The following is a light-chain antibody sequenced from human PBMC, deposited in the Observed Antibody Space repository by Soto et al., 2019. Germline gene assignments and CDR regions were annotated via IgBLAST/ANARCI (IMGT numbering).Light chain of an antibody. J-gene: IGLJ1*01. CDR2: EVN. CDR3: FSFTPTSTHD. Sequence: QSALTQPASLSGSPGQSITISCTGTGSDIGAYDYVSWLQQHPGKAPKLMISEVNNRPSGVSNRFSGSKSGNTAYLTISGLQVEDEAEYFCFSFTPTSTHDFGNGTKVTV. V-gene: IGLV2-14*01. CDR1: GSDIGAYDY.